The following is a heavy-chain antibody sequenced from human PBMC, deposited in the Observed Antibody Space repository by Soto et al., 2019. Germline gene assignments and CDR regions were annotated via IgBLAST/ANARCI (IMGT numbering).Heavy chain of an antibody. CDR3: ARVNTTLVDHFDC. CDR2: MHRGGST. CDR1: GFSVSGSS. J-gene: IGHJ4*02. Sequence: AVGSLRLSCVVSGFSVSGSSIFWVRQATGKGLEWVSLMHRGGSTDNADSVKGRFTTSRDKSKNTLYLHMNGLRVEDTAVYYCARVNTTLVDHFDCWGQGTLVTVSS. D-gene: IGHD5-18*01. V-gene: IGHV3-53*01.